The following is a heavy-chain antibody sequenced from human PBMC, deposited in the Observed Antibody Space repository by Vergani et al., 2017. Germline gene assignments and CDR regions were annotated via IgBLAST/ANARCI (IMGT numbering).Heavy chain of an antibody. CDR2: IYTSGST. CDR3: ARRITIFGVVTTDAFDI. D-gene: IGHD3-3*01. J-gene: IGHJ3*02. Sequence: QVQLQESGPGLVKPSQTLSLTCTVSGGSISSGSYYWSWIRQPAGKGLEWIGRIYTSGSTNYNPSLKSRVTISVDTSKNQFSLKLSSVTAADTAMYYCARRITIFGVVTTDAFDIWGQGTMVTVSS. CDR1: GGSISSGSYY. V-gene: IGHV4-61*02.